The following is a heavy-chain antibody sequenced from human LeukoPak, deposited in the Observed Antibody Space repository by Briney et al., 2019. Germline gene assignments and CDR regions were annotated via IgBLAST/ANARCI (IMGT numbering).Heavy chain of an antibody. CDR3: ALYSGSWNNDN. J-gene: IGHJ4*02. CDR1: GYTFTGYY. D-gene: IGHD1-26*01. Sequence: ASVKVSCKASGYTFTGYYMPWVRQATGQRLEWMEWINPNSGGPNYAQKFQCRVTMTSDTSIDTAYMELSRLRSDDTAVYYCALYSGSWNNDNCGQGTLVTVSS. V-gene: IGHV1-2*02. CDR2: INPNSGGP.